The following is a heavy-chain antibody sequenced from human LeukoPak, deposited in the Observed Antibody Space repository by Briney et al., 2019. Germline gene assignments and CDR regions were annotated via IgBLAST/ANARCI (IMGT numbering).Heavy chain of an antibody. D-gene: IGHD2-15*01. V-gene: IGHV3-23*01. Sequence: GGSLRLSCAASGFAFSNYAMNWVRQAPGRGLEWVSSITGSGGGTYYAVSVKGRFTISRDNSKNTLDLQMNSLRAEDTAVYYCAKGLKGCSGNSCYYFFDSWGQGTLVTVSS. CDR2: ITGSGGGT. CDR1: GFAFSNYA. CDR3: AKGLKGCSGNSCYYFFDS. J-gene: IGHJ4*02.